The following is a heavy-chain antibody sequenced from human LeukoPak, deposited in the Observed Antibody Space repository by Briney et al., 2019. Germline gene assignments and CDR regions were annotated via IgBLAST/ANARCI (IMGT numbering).Heavy chain of an antibody. J-gene: IGHJ4*02. V-gene: IGHV3-21*01. D-gene: IGHD3-10*01. CDR2: ISSSSSYI. CDR3: ARYYYGSGSYLNFDY. CDR1: GFTFSSYS. Sequence: PGGSLRLSCAASGFTFSSYSMNWVRQAPGKGLEWVSSISSSSSYIYYADSVKGRFTISRDNAKNSLYLQMNSLRAEDTAVYYCARYYYGSGSYLNFDYWGQGTLVTVSS.